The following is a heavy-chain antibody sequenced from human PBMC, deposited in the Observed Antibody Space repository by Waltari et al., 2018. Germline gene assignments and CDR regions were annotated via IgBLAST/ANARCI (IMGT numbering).Heavy chain of an antibody. CDR2: LKQDGSEI. CDR1: GFDFSSYW. D-gene: IGHD2-15*01. CDR3: ARDGEYCSGDKCYSYWYFDL. J-gene: IGHJ2*01. V-gene: IGHV3-7*01. Sequence: EVQLVESGGGLVQPGGSLRLSCAVSGFDFSSYWMSWVRQVPGKGLEWVANLKQDGSEIYYVDSVKGRFTISRDNAKNSLYLQMNSLRAEDTAMYYCARDGEYCSGDKCYSYWYFDLWGRGTLVTVSS.